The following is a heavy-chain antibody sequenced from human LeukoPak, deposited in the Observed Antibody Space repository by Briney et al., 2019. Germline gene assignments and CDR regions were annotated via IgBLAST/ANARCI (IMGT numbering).Heavy chain of an antibody. CDR2: INPSGGST. Sequence: ASVKVSCKASGYTFTSYAMNWVRQAPGQGLEWMGIINPSGGSTSYAQKLQGRVTMTTDTSTSTAYMELRSLRSDDTAVYYCARDTYYNILTGYSYWGQGTLVTVSS. V-gene: IGHV1-46*01. J-gene: IGHJ4*02. CDR3: ARDTYYNILTGYSY. CDR1: GYTFTSYA. D-gene: IGHD3-9*01.